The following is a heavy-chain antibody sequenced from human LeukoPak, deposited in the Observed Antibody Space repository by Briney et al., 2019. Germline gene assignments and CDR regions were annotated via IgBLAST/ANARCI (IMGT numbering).Heavy chain of an antibody. CDR2: IYHSGST. CDR1: GGSISSGGYS. J-gene: IGHJ4*02. CDR3: ARNPPYDSSGFDY. D-gene: IGHD3-22*01. Sequence: SETLSLTCAVSGGSISSGGYSWSWIRQPPGTGLEWIGYIYHSGSTYYNPSLKSRVTISVDRSKNQFSLKLSSVTAADTAVYYCARNPPYDSSGFDYWGQGTLVTVSS. V-gene: IGHV4-30-2*01.